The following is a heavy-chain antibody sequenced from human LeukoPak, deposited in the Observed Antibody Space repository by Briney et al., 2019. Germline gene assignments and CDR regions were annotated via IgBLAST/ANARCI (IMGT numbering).Heavy chain of an antibody. CDR1: GFTFSSYG. CDR2: VRYDGSNK. CDR3: ASVYYYDSSGYSTYYFDY. Sequence: PGGSLRLSCAASGFTFSSYGMHWVRQAPGKGLEWVAFVRYDGSNKYYADSVKGRFTISRDNSKNTLYLQMNSLRAEDTAVYYCASVYYYDSSGYSTYYFDYWGQRTLVTVSS. V-gene: IGHV3-30*02. D-gene: IGHD3-22*01. J-gene: IGHJ4*02.